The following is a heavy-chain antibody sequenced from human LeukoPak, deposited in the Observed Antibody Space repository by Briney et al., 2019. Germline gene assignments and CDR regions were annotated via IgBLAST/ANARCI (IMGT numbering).Heavy chain of an antibody. J-gene: IGHJ6*02. CDR1: GYTFTGYY. Sequence: ASVTVSCKASGYTFTGYYMHWVRQAPGQGLEWMGRINPNSGGTNYAQKFQGWVTMTRDTSISTAYMELSRLRSEDTAVYYCARDGNDGMDVWGQGTTVTVSS. CDR3: ARDGNDGMDV. CDR2: INPNSGGT. D-gene: IGHD1-1*01. V-gene: IGHV1-2*04.